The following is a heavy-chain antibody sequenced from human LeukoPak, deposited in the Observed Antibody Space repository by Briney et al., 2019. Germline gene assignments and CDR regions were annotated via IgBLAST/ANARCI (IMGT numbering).Heavy chain of an antibody. D-gene: IGHD2/OR15-2a*01. Sequence: GASVKVSCKASGYTFTGYYMHWVRQAPGEGLEWMGWINPKSGGTNYAQKFQGRVTTTRDTSITTAYMELNRLRSDDTAVYYCAKGRNIVMISATRNWFDPWGQGTLVTVSS. J-gene: IGHJ5*02. CDR2: INPKSGGT. CDR1: GYTFTGYY. V-gene: IGHV1-2*02. CDR3: AKGRNIVMISATRNWFDP.